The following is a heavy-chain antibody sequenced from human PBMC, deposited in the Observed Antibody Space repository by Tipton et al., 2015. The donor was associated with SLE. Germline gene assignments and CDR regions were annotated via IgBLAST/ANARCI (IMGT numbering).Heavy chain of an antibody. CDR2: ISGSGGST. CDR1: GFTFSSYS. J-gene: IGHJ6*02. Sequence: SLRLSCAASGFTFSSYSMNWVRQAPGKGLEWVSAISGSGGSTYYADSVKGRFTISRDNSKNTLYLQMNSLRAEDTAVYYCAKAHWIVVVYGMDVWGQGPTVSVSS. V-gene: IGHV3-23*01. CDR3: AKAHWIVVVYGMDV. D-gene: IGHD3-22*01.